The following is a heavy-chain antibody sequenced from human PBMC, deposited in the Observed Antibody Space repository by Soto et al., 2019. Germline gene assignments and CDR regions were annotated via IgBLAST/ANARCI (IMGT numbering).Heavy chain of an antibody. V-gene: IGHV1-24*01. Sequence: AASVKVSCKVSGYTLTELSMHWVRQAPGKGLEWMGGFDPEDGETIYAQKFQGRVTMTEDTSTDTAYMELSSLRSEDTAVYYCATVTAPPRKYSGSYYIWGQGTLVTVSS. CDR2: FDPEDGET. CDR1: GYTLTELS. J-gene: IGHJ4*02. CDR3: ATVTAPPRKYSGSYYI. D-gene: IGHD1-26*01.